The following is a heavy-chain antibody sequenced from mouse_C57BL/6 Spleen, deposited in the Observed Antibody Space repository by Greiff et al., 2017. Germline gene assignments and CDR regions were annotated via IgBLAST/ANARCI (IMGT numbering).Heavy chain of an antibody. V-gene: IGHV1-80*01. CDR1: GYAFSSYW. CDR3: ARSYGNWYFDV. CDR2: IYPGDGDT. Sequence: VKLMESGAELVKPGASVKISCKASGYAFSSYWMNWVKQRPGKGLEWIGQIYPGDGDTNYNGKFKGKATLTADKSSSTAYMQLSSLTSEDSAVYFCARSYGNWYFDVWGTGTTVTVSS. D-gene: IGHD2-1*01. J-gene: IGHJ1*03.